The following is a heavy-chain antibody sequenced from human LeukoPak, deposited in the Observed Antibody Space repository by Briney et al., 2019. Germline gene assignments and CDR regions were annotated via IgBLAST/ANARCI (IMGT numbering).Heavy chain of an antibody. J-gene: IGHJ5*02. CDR2: ISWNSGSI. CDR3: AKEAYGSGSYYYNWFDP. V-gene: IGHV3-9*01. Sequence: GGSLRLSCAASGFTFDDYAMHWVRQAPGKGLEWVSGISWNSGSIGYADSVKGRFTISRDNAKNSLYLQMNSLRAEDTALYYCAKEAYGSGSYYYNWFDPWGQGTLVTVSS. D-gene: IGHD3-10*01. CDR1: GFTFDDYA.